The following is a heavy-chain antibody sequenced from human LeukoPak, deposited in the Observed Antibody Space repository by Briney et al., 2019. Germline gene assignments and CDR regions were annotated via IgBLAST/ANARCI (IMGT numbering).Heavy chain of an antibody. V-gene: IGHV5-51*01. CDR1: GYSFITYW. CDR3: ATHNKHAFEY. Sequence: GESLKISCEASGYSFITYWIGWVRQMPGKGLEWAAIVHPSNSETRYSPSFQGQVSISADRSISTAYLQWSSLRASDTAIYYRATHNKHAFEYLGQGTLVAVSS. J-gene: IGHJ4*02. D-gene: IGHD1/OR15-1a*01. CDR2: VHPSNSET.